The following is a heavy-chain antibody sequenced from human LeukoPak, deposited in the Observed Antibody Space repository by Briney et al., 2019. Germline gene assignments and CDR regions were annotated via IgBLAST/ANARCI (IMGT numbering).Heavy chain of an antibody. Sequence: GGSLRLSCAASGFTFSNYWMHWVRQAPGKGLVWVSRINSDGINTSYADSVKGRFTISRDNSKNTLYLQMNSLRAEDTAVYYCANGDYVWGSYSFFDYWGQGTLVTVSS. J-gene: IGHJ4*02. V-gene: IGHV3-74*01. CDR1: GFTFSNYW. D-gene: IGHD3-16*01. CDR2: INSDGINT. CDR3: ANGDYVWGSYSFFDY.